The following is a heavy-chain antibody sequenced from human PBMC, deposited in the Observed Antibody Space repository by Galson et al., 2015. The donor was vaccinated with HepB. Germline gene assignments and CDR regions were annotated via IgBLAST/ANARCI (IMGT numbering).Heavy chain of an antibody. CDR1: GFTFSSYA. V-gene: IGHV3-23*01. CDR2: ISGSGGST. J-gene: IGHJ1*01. Sequence: SLRLSCAASGFTFSSYAMSWVRQAPGKGLEWVSAISGSGGSTYYADSVKGRFTISRDNSKNTLYLQMNSLRAEDTAVYYCAKDNRKRYYGQEYFQHWGQGTLVTVSS. CDR3: AKDNRKRYYGQEYFQH. D-gene: IGHD1-26*01.